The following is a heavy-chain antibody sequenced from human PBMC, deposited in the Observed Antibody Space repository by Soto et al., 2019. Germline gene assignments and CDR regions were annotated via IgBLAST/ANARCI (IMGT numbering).Heavy chain of an antibody. CDR2: INKDGSET. CDR3: VREIASRL. D-gene: IGHD2-21*01. CDR1: GFTFTSYW. Sequence: EVQVVESGGGLVQPGGSLRLSCAASGFTFTSYWMTWVRQAPGRGLEWVANINKDGSETSYVDSVKGRFTISSDNAKSSLYLQMNSLRADDTAVYYCVREIASRLWGKGTTVIVSS. J-gene: IGHJ6*04. V-gene: IGHV3-7*01.